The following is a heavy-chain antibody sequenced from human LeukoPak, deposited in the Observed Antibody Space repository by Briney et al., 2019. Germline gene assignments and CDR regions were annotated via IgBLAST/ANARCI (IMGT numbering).Heavy chain of an antibody. CDR2: ICPGGGTT. J-gene: IGHJ4*02. CDR1: GFAFGSEA. V-gene: IGHV3-23*01. CDR3: ASWPVGWYGEDS. Sequence: GGSLRLSCAVSGFAFGSEAMSWVRQSPARGLEWVASICPGGGTTYYADYVKGRFTISRDTPKNTLYLQMNSLRVEDTAVYYCASWPVGWYGEDSWGQGTLVTVSS. D-gene: IGHD6-19*01.